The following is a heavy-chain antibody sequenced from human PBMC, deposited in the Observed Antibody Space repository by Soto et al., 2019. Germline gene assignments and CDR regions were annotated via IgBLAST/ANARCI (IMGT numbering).Heavy chain of an antibody. CDR2: IWYDGSNK. Sequence: PGGSLRLSCAASGFTFSSYGMHWVRQAPGKGLEWVAVIWYDGSNKYYADSVKGRFTISRDNSKNTLYLQMNSLRAEDTAVYYCGRGYSYGPLDYWGQGTLVTVSS. V-gene: IGHV3-33*01. CDR1: GFTFSSYG. D-gene: IGHD5-18*01. CDR3: GRGYSYGPLDY. J-gene: IGHJ4*02.